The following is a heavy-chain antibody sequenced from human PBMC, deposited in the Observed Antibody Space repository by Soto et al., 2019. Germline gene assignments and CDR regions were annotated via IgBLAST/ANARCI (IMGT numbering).Heavy chain of an antibody. J-gene: IGHJ4*02. CDR3: AREGGFLAPFDY. Sequence: PGGSLRLSCAASGFTFSSYSMNWVRQAPGRGLEWLSYISHSDSTIYYADSVKGRFTISRDNAKNSLYLQMSSLRDEDTAVYYCAREGGFLAPFDYWGQGTLVTVSS. CDR2: ISHSDSTI. V-gene: IGHV3-48*02. CDR1: GFTFSSYS. D-gene: IGHD5-12*01.